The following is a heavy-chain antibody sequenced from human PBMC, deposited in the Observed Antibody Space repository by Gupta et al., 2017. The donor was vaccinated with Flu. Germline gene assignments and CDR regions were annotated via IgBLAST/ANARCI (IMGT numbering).Heavy chain of an antibody. D-gene: IGHD6-13*01. CDR1: GFTFSSYW. CDR2: IKQDGSEK. Sequence: EVQLVESGGGLVQPGGSLRLSCAASGFTFSSYWMSWVRQAPGKGLEWVANIKQDGSEKYYVDSVKGRFTISRDNAKNSLYLQMNSLRAEDXAVYYCARXISSSWKHWYFDLWGRGPLVTVSS. CDR3: ARXISSSWKHWYFDL. V-gene: IGHV3-7*04. J-gene: IGHJ2*01.